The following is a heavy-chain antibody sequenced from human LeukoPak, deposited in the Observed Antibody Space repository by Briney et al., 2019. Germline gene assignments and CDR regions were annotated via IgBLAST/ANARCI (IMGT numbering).Heavy chain of an antibody. CDR3: ARGRGPFGALGY. D-gene: IGHD3-3*01. Sequence: SETLSLTCTVSGGSISSSSYYWGWIRQPPGKGLEWIGEINHSGSTNYNPSLKSRVTISVDTSKNQFSLKLSSVTAADTAVYYCARGRGPFGALGYWGQGTLVTVSS. V-gene: IGHV4-39*07. J-gene: IGHJ4*02. CDR1: GGSISSSSYY. CDR2: INHSGST.